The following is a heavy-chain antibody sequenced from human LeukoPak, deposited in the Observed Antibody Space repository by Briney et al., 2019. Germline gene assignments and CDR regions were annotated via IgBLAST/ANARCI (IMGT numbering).Heavy chain of an antibody. CDR2: INHSGGT. CDR1: GGSFSGYS. J-gene: IGHJ4*02. V-gene: IGHV4-34*01. Sequence: PSETPSLTCAVYGGSFSGYSWSWVRQPPGKGLEWIGEINHSGGTNYNPSLKSRVTISVDTSKNQFSLKLSSVTAADTAVYYCARVEGYYYGSGSTHIDYWGQGTLVTVSS. D-gene: IGHD3-10*01. CDR3: ARVEGYYYGSGSTHIDY.